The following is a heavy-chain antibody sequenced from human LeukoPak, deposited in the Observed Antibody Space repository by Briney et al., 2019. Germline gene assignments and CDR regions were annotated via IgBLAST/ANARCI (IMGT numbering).Heavy chain of an antibody. V-gene: IGHV3-7*01. Sequence: GGSLRLSCAASGFTFSTYWMSWVRQAPGKGLEWVANINQDGSEKYYVDSVKGRFTISRDNAKNSLYLQMNSLRAGDTAVYYCASYYGSGSHFDYWGQGTLVTVSP. CDR1: GFTFSTYW. D-gene: IGHD3-10*01. CDR3: ASYYGSGSHFDY. J-gene: IGHJ4*02. CDR2: INQDGSEK.